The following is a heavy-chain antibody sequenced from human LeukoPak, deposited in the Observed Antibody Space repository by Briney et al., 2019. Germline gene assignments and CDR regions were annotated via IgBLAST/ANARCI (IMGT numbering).Heavy chain of an antibody. Sequence: PSETLSLTCTVSGGSISSYFWSWIRQPPGKGLEWLGDISYTGGTNYNPSLKSPVTISVDTSKHQFSLKLSSVTAADTAVYYCARVPPLSRPYTGNNYYFDYWGQGTLVTVSS. CDR1: GGSISSYF. V-gene: IGHV4-59*01. CDR2: ISYTGGT. J-gene: IGHJ4*02. D-gene: IGHD5-24*01. CDR3: ARVPPLSRPYTGNNYYFDY.